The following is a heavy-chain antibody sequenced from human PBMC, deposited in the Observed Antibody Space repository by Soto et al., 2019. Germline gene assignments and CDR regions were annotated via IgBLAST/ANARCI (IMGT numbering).Heavy chain of an antibody. J-gene: IGHJ4*02. Sequence: ASVKVSCKASGYTFITYGVTWVRQAPGQGLEWMGWITPYNGKTHYAQKFQDRVTMTTDTAVTTAYMELRSLTSDDSAMYFCARDTSHYFDHWGQGILVTVSS. V-gene: IGHV1-18*01. CDR3: ARDTSHYFDH. CDR2: ITPYNGKT. CDR1: GYTFITYG. D-gene: IGHD2-2*01.